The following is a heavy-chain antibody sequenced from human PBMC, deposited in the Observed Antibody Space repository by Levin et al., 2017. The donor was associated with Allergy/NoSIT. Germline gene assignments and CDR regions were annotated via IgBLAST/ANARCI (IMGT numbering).Heavy chain of an antibody. CDR3: AKEEASRLADAFDV. CDR1: GFTFSNYA. D-gene: IGHD3-9*01. V-gene: IGHV3-23*01. CDR2: ISGSGEKT. Sequence: PGGSLRLSCAASGFTFSNYAMSWVRQAPGKGLEWVSSISGSGEKTFYADSVKGRFTISRDNSKNTMYLQMNSLRAEDTAMYYGAKEEASRLADAFDVWGQGTLVTVSS. J-gene: IGHJ3*01.